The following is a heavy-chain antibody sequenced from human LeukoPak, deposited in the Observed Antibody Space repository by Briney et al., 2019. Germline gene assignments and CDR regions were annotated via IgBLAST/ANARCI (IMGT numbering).Heavy chain of an antibody. D-gene: IGHD2/OR15-2a*01. J-gene: IGHJ3*01. Sequence: ASVKVSCTASGYSFTDYSINWVRLAPGQGLEWIGWIGGYSGHTQYAEKFQGRVIMATNTSTKTAYMELTNLRSDDTAVYYRARPANLYYSADAFALWGQGTLVTVSS. CDR2: IGGYSGHT. CDR3: ARPANLYYSADAFAL. CDR1: GYSFTDYS. V-gene: IGHV1-18*01.